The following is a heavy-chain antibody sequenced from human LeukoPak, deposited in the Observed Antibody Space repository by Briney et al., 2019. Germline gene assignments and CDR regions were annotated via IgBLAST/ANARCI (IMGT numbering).Heavy chain of an antibody. J-gene: IGHJ4*02. CDR2: ISYDGSNK. CDR1: GFTFSSYS. Sequence: GGSLRLSCAASGFTFSSYSMHWVRQAPGKGLEWVGVISYDGSNKFYADSVKGRFTISRDNSKNTLYLQMNSLGAEDTAVYYCAKDLWVTYGSGSYYFDYWGQGTLVTVSS. V-gene: IGHV3-30*18. D-gene: IGHD3-10*01. CDR3: AKDLWVTYGSGSYYFDY.